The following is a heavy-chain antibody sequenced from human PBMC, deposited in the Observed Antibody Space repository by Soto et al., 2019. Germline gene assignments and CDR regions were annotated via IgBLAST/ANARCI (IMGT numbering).Heavy chain of an antibody. CDR1: GGSISSSPYY. D-gene: IGHD3-3*01. Sequence: SETLSLTCTVSGGSISSSPYYWAWICQPPGKGLEWIGGINYSGSTYYNPSLKSRVTISVDTSKNQFSLKLSSVTAADTAVYYCARVASPITIFGVVIKTYYFDYWGQGTLVTVSS. CDR2: INYSGST. V-gene: IGHV4-39*07. CDR3: ARVASPITIFGVVIKTYYFDY. J-gene: IGHJ4*02.